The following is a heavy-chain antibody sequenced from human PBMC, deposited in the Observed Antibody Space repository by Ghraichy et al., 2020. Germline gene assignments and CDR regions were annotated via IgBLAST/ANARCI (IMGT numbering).Heavy chain of an antibody. Sequence: GESLNISCAASGFTVSSNYMSWVRQAPGKGLEWVSVIYSGGSTYYADSVKGRFTISRDNSKNTLYLQMNSLRAEDTAVYYCARVGRPGYSSGWYYSPPNWFDPWGQGTLVTVSS. CDR1: GFTVSSNY. J-gene: IGHJ5*02. CDR3: ARVGRPGYSSGWYYSPPNWFDP. V-gene: IGHV3-53*01. D-gene: IGHD6-19*01. CDR2: IYSGGST.